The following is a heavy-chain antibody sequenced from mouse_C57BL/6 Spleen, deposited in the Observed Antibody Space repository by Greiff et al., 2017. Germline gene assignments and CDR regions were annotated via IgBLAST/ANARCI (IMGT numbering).Heavy chain of an antibody. CDR1: GYTFTSYW. CDR2: IDPSDSET. J-gene: IGHJ2*01. Sequence: QVQLQQPGAELVRPGSSVKLSCKASGYTFTSYWMHWVKQRPIQGLEWIGNIDPSDSETHYNQKFKDKATLTVDKSSSTAYMQLSSLTSWDSAVYYCARSQGPYFDYWGQGTTLTVSS. V-gene: IGHV1-52*01. D-gene: IGHD3-3*01. CDR3: ARSQGPYFDY.